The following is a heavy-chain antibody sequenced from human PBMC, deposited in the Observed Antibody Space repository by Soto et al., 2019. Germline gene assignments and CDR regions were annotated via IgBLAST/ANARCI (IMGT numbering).Heavy chain of an antibody. D-gene: IGHD2-8*02. CDR2: ISSTGNTI. J-gene: IGHJ4*02. Sequence: EVQVVESGGGLVQPGGSLRLSCAASGFTFSTYSMNWVRQAPGKGLEWVSYISSTGNTIYYPDSVKGRFTISRDTAKKSLPLQMNSLRAEDTAVYYCARSGYFDYWGQGTLVTVSS. V-gene: IGHV3-48*01. CDR3: ARSGYFDY. CDR1: GFTFSTYS.